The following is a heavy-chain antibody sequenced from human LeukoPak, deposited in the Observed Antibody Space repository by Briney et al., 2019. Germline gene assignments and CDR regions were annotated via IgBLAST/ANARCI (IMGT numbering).Heavy chain of an antibody. V-gene: IGHV3-30*03. J-gene: IGHJ4*02. CDR1: GFTFSSYG. CDR3: AAAFTGSGYDPRADY. D-gene: IGHD5-12*01. CDR2: ISYDGSNK. Sequence: GGSLRLSCAASGFTFSSYGMHWVRQAPGKGLEWVAVISYDGSNKYYADSVKGRFTISRDNSKNTLYLQMNSLRAEDTAVYYCAAAFTGSGYDPRADYWGQGTLVTVSS.